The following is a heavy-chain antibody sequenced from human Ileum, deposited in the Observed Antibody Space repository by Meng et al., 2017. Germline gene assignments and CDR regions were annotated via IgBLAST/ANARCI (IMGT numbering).Heavy chain of an antibody. CDR2: AST. CDR3: ARDHWGSLDY. J-gene: IGHJ4*02. CDR1: GASVSSMGYQ. Sequence: LQGWGPGLVRPSETRSLCCVVSGASVSSMGYQWGWIRQPPGKGLEWIGYASTNYNPSLKSRVTISVDTSKNQFSLKLTSVTAADTAVYYCARDHWGSLDYWGQGVLVTVSS. V-gene: IGHV4-61*08. D-gene: IGHD7-27*01.